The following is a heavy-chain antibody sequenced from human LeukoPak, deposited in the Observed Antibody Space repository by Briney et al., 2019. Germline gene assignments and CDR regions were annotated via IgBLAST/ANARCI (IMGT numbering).Heavy chain of an antibody. CDR1: GGSISSSSYY. J-gene: IGHJ4*02. D-gene: IGHD1-26*01. V-gene: IGHV4-39*07. Sequence: PSETLSLTCTVSGGSISSSSYYWGWIRQPPGKGLEWIGSIYYSGSTYYNPSLKSRVTISVDTSKNQFSLKLSSVTAADTAVYYCARAFRSGSYHFDYWGQGTLVTVSS. CDR2: IYYSGST. CDR3: ARAFRSGSYHFDY.